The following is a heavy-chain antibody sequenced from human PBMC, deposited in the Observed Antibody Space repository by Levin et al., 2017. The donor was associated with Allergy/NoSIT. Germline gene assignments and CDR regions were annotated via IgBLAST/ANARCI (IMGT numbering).Heavy chain of an antibody. CDR2: ISNDGSDT. J-gene: IGHJ4*02. D-gene: IGHD3-10*01. CDR3: VKERREDWFGELLGYYYHY. CDR1: GFTFRDCA. Sequence: QPGGSLRLSCAVSGFTFRDCAMHWVRQVPGKGLEWVAFISNDGSDTNYEDSVKGRFTISRDNSKNTLYLQMNSLRVDDTAVYYCVKERREDWFGELLGYYYHYWGQGTQVTVST. V-gene: IGHV3-30*18.